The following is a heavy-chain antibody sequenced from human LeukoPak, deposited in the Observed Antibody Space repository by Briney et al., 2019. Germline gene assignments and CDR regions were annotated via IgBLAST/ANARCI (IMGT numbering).Heavy chain of an antibody. CDR2: INPNSGGT. V-gene: IGHV1-2*02. CDR3: ATFVVVPADTMAWGHWFDP. Sequence: ASVKVSCKASGYTFTGYYMHWVRQAPGQGLEWMGWINPNSGGTNYAQKFQGRVTMTRDTSISTAYMELSRLRSDDTAVYYCATFVVVPADTMAWGHWFDPWGQGTLVTVSS. J-gene: IGHJ5*02. D-gene: IGHD2-2*01. CDR1: GYTFTGYY.